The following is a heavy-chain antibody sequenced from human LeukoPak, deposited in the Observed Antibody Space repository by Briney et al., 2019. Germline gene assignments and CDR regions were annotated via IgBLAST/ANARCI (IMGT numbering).Heavy chain of an antibody. V-gene: IGHV1-2*02. J-gene: IGHJ4*02. D-gene: IGHD6-19*01. CDR2: INPKTGGT. Sequence: ASVKVSCKASGYTFTDFYIHWVRQAPGQGLEWMGWINPKTGGTNYAQKFQGRVTMTRDTSISTAYMDLNSLRSEDTGVYYCARDNYIGYTSGRYSAYWGRGILVTVSS. CDR3: ARDNYIGYTSGRYSAY. CDR1: GYTFTDFY.